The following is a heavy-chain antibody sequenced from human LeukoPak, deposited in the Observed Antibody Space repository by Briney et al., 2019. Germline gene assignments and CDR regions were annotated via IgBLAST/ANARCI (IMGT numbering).Heavy chain of an antibody. V-gene: IGHV3-53*01. CDR3: ARAVSGYYFDY. Sequence: GGSLRLSCAASGVIVSSNYMSWVRQVPGKGLEWVSIIYIVGTTHYADSVRGRFTISRDNSKNTLYLQMNNLRAEDTAVYYCARAVSGYYFDYWGQGALVTVSS. D-gene: IGHD1-14*01. J-gene: IGHJ4*02. CDR2: IYIVGTT. CDR1: GVIVSSNY.